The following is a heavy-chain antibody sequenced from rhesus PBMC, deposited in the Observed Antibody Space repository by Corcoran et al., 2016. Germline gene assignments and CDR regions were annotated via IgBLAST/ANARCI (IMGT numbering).Heavy chain of an antibody. CDR2: ITYRGIT. Sequence: QVQLQESGPGLVKPSETLSLTCAVSGYSISSGYYWSWIRQPPGKELEWIGYITYRGITGSHPSRKSRVTSARDTSKNQFSLKLSAVTAADTAVYYCAGIAAAGTSNFDYWGQGVLVTVSS. CDR1: GYSISSGYY. CDR3: AGIAAAGTSNFDY. J-gene: IGHJ4*01. D-gene: IGHD6-25*01. V-gene: IGHV4-122*02.